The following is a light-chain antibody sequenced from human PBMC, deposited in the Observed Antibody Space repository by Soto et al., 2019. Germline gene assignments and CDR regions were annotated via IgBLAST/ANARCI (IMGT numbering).Light chain of an antibody. CDR1: QTISSW. V-gene: IGKV1-5*03. CDR3: QHYNSYSES. Sequence: DIQMTQSPSTLSGSVGDRVTITCRASQTISSWLAWYQQKPGKAPKLLIYKASTLKSGVPSRFSGSGSGTEFTLTISSLQPDDFATYYCQHYNSYSESFGQATQVDI. CDR2: KAS. J-gene: IGKJ1*01.